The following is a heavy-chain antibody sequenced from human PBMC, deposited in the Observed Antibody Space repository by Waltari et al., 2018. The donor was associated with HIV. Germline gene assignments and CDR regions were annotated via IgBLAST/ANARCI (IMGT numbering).Heavy chain of an antibody. D-gene: IGHD6-13*01. Sequence: EVQLVESGGGLVQPGGSLRLSCAAFGLTLSSYWMSWVRQAPGKGLEWVANIKQDGSEKYYVDSVKGRFTISRDNAKNSLYLQMNSLRAEDTAVYYCARPSAAGRFDYWGQGTLVTVSS. CDR1: GLTLSSYW. CDR2: IKQDGSEK. CDR3: ARPSAAGRFDY. J-gene: IGHJ4*02. V-gene: IGHV3-7*01.